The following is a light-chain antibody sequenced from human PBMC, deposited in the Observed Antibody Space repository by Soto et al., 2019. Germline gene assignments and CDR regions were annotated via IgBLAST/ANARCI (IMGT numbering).Light chain of an antibody. Sequence: EIVLTQSPGTLSLSPGERATLSCRASQSVSSSYLAWYQQKPGQAPRLLIYGASSRAPGIPDRFSGSGSGKDFNLSISRLEPEDFAVYYCQEYGRSHPQDTGRPQDTFGQGTKLEIK. CDR1: QSVSSSY. J-gene: IGKJ2*01. CDR2: GAS. CDR3: QEYGRSHPQDTGRPQDT. V-gene: IGKV3-20*01.